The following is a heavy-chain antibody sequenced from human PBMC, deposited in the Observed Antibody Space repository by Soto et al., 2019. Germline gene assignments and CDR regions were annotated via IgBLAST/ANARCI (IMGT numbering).Heavy chain of an antibody. V-gene: IGHV1-46*03. J-gene: IGHJ6*03. D-gene: IGHD3-3*01. Sequence: ASVKVSCKASGYTFTSYYMHWVRQAPGQRLEWMGIINPSGGSTSYAQKFQGRVTMTRDTSTSTVYMELSSLRSEDTAVYYCARAQYYDFWSGYPYYYYYMDVWGKGTTVTVSS. CDR1: GYTFTSYY. CDR2: INPSGGST. CDR3: ARAQYYDFWSGYPYYYYYMDV.